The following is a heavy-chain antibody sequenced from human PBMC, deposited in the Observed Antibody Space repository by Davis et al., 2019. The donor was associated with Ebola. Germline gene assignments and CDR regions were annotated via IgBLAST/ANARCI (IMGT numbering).Heavy chain of an antibody. D-gene: IGHD4-23*01. CDR2: ISWNSGSI. J-gene: IGHJ6*02. CDR3: ARGRGGKSRYGMDV. Sequence: PGGSLRLSCAASGFTFDDYAMHWVRQAPGKGLEWVSGISWNSGSIGYADSVKGRFTISRDNAKNSLYLQMNSLRAEDTAVYYCARGRGGKSRYGMDVWGQGTTVTVSS. V-gene: IGHV3-9*01. CDR1: GFTFDDYA.